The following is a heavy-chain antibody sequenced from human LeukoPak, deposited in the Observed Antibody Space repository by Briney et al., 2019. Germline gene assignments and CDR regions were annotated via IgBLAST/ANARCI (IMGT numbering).Heavy chain of an antibody. CDR3: ARTVVVPAAMDFDL. D-gene: IGHD2-2*01. CDR2: IYYTGST. CDR1: GGSLSSYY. Sequence: SETLSLTCTVSGGSLSSYYWSWIRQPPGKGLEWIGNIYYTGSTNYNPSLKSRVTISVDTSKNQFSLKLSSVTAADTAVYYCARTVVVPAAMDFDLWGRGTLVTVSS. V-gene: IGHV4-59*08. J-gene: IGHJ2*01.